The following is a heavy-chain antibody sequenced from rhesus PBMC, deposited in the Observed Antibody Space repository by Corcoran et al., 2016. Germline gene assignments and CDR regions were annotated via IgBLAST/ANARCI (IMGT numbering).Heavy chain of an antibody. CDR2: IYGSSTST. Sequence: QVQLQESGPGVVKPSETLSLTCAVSGGSISDSYRWSWIRQPPGKGLEWIGYIYGSSTSTNYNPPLKSRVTISKDTSKNQCSLKLSSVTAADTAVYYCARGSRYFDYWGQGVLVTVSS. V-gene: IGHV4S10*01. J-gene: IGHJ4*01. CDR1: GGSISDSYR. D-gene: IGHD2-39*01. CDR3: ARGSRYFDY.